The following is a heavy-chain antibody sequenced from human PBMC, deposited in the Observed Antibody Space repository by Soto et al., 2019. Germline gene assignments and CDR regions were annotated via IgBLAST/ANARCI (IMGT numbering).Heavy chain of an antibody. CDR3: ARHKGYHGSGSYSGVYYYYGMDV. D-gene: IGHD3-10*01. CDR1: GYSFTSYW. J-gene: IGHJ6*02. V-gene: IGHV5-51*01. CDR2: IYPGDSDT. Sequence: GESLNISCKGSGYSFTSYWIGWVRQMPGKGLEWMGIIYPGDSDTRYSPSFQGQVTISADKSISTAYLQWSSLKASDTAMYYCARHKGYHGSGSYSGVYYYYGMDVWGQGTTVTVSS.